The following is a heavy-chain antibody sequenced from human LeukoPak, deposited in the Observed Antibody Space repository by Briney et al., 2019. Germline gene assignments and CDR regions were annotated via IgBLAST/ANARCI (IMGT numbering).Heavy chain of an antibody. CDR2: IYYSGST. D-gene: IGHD2-15*01. Sequence: PSETLCLTCTVSGGSISSSSYYWGWIRQPPGKGLEWIGSIYYSGSTYYNPSLKSRVTISVDTSKNQFSLKLSSVTAADPAVYYCARGPVVVVAATHYFDSWGQGTLVTVSS. CDR1: GGSISSSSYY. J-gene: IGHJ4*02. CDR3: ARGPVVVVAATHYFDS. V-gene: IGHV4-39*07.